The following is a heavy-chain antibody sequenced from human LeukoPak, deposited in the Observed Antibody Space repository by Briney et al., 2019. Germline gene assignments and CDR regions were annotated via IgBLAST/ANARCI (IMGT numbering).Heavy chain of an antibody. Sequence: GGSLRLSCAASGFIFRSYEMNWVRQAPGKGLEWVSYISSSGSTIYYADSVKGRFTLSRDNAKNSLYLQMNSLRAEDTAVYYCARTGGSYPYYFEYWGQGTLVTVSS. CDR1: GFIFRSYE. CDR2: ISSSGSTI. V-gene: IGHV3-48*03. D-gene: IGHD1-26*01. J-gene: IGHJ4*02. CDR3: ARTGGSYPYYFEY.